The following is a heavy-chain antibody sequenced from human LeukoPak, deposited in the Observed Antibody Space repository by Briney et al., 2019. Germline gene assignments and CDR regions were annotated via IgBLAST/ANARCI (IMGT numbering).Heavy chain of an antibody. CDR1: GGSVSSYY. J-gene: IGHJ4*02. V-gene: IGHV4-4*07. CDR3: AREEELEGPYFDY. D-gene: IGHD1-1*01. Sequence: PSETLSLTCTVSGGSVSSYYWSWIRQPAGKGLEWIGRIYTSGSTNYNPSLKSRVTISVDKSKNQFSLKLSSVTAADTAVYYCAREEELEGPYFDYWGQGTLVTVSS. CDR2: IYTSGST.